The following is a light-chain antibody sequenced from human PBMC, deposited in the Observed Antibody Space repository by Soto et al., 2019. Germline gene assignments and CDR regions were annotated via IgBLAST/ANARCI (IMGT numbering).Light chain of an antibody. V-gene: IGKV1-5*01. CDR2: DAS. CDR1: QSISSW. CDR3: QQYNSYSAT. Sequence: DIQMTQSPSTLSATAGDRVTITCRASQSISSWLAWYQHKPGKAPKLLIYDASNLDSGVPSRFSGSGSGTHFTLTITSLQPDDSATYYCQQYNSYSATFGQGTKVDNK. J-gene: IGKJ1*01.